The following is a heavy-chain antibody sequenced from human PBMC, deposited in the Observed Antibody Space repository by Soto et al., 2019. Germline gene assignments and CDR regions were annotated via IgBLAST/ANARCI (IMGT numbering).Heavy chain of an antibody. Sequence: QLQLQESGSELVRPSHPLSLTCPVPGGPISNAVYPWTWIRQPPGKGLGWIGYIYPSGIPSYNPSLRSRVTMSIDRSNDQFSPNLKSVTPADTAVYYRGRERGGYGLIDSWGQGTLVTVSS. D-gene: IGHD5-18*01. CDR2: IYPSGIP. CDR1: GGPISNAVYP. CDR3: GRERGGYGLIDS. V-gene: IGHV4-30-2*01. J-gene: IGHJ4*02.